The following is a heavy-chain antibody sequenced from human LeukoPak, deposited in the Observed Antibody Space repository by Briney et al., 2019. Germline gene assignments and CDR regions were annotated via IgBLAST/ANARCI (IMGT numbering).Heavy chain of an antibody. D-gene: IGHD5-18*01. J-gene: IGHJ4*02. V-gene: IGHV4-59*01. CDR1: GDSISTYH. CDR2: MQSTGNS. CDR3: ARDKRHSYGRYFDP. Sequence: SETLSLTCSVSGDSISTYHWNWLRKPPGKGLEWIGYMQSTGNSNYNPSLKNRVNIFVDMSKNQFVLNLRSVTAAATAVYYCARDKRHSYGRYFDPWGQGMLVTVSS.